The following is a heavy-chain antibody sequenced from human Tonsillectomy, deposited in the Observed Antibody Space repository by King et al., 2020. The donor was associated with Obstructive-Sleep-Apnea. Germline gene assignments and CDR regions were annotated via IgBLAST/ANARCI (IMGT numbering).Heavy chain of an antibody. CDR3: VRDDQPHYYDSSGYYNY. CDR2: ISSSSRYI. J-gene: IGHJ4*02. Sequence: VQLVESGGGLVKPGGSLRLSCAASGFTFSGYSMNWVRQAPGKGLEWGSSISSSSRYIYYADSVKGRFTISRDNAKNSLYLQKNSLRAEDTAVYYCVRDDQPHYYDSSGYYNYWGQGTLVTVSS. CDR1: GFTFSGYS. D-gene: IGHD3-22*01. V-gene: IGHV3-21*01.